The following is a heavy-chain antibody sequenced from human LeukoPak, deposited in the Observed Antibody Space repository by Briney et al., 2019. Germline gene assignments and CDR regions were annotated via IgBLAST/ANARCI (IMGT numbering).Heavy chain of an antibody. D-gene: IGHD3-3*01. CDR2: INPNSGGT. CDR3: ARDQHDFWSGYSNDAFDI. Sequence: ASVKVSCKASGYTFTGYYMHWVRQAPGQGLEWMGWINPNSGGTNYAQKFQGRVTMTRDMSTSTVYMELSSLRSEDTAVYYCARDQHDFWSGYSNDAFDIWGQGTMVTVSS. V-gene: IGHV1-2*02. CDR1: GYTFTGYY. J-gene: IGHJ3*02.